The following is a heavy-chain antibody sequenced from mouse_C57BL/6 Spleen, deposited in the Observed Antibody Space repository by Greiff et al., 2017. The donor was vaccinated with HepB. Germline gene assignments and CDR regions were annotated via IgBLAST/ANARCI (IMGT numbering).Heavy chain of an antibody. CDR2: ISAGGSYT. V-gene: IGHV5-4*03. Sequence: EVKVVESGGGLVKPGGSLKLSCAASGFTFSSYAMTWVRQTPEKRLEWVATISAGGSYTYYPDNVKGRFTISRDNAKNNLYMQMSHLKSEDTAMYYCAWCPTSPMITPSWFAFWGQGTLFPVS. CDR3: AWCPTSPMITPSWFAF. D-gene: IGHD2-4*01. J-gene: IGHJ3*01. CDR1: GFTFSSYA.